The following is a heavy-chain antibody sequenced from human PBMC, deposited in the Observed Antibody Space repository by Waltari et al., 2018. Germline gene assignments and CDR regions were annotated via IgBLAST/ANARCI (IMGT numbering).Heavy chain of an antibody. CDR1: GFTFSSYW. D-gene: IGHD2-15*01. Sequence: EVQLVESGGGLVQPGGSLRLSCAASGFTFSSYWMSWVRQAPGKGLEWVANIKQDGSEKYYVDSVKGRFTISRDNAKNSLYLQMNSLRAKDTAVYYCARDGVGYCSGGSCYHFDYWGQGTLVTVSS. CDR3: ARDGVGYCSGGSCYHFDY. CDR2: IKQDGSEK. V-gene: IGHV3-7*01. J-gene: IGHJ4*02.